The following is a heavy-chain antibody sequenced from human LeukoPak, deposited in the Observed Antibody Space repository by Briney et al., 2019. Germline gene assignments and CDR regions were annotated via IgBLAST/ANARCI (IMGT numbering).Heavy chain of an antibody. V-gene: IGHV5-51*01. CDR2: IYPDDSDT. CDR3: ARPNITSYYDSRGYDAFDV. J-gene: IGHJ3*01. CDR1: GYIFTSYW. Sequence: GESLKISCKASGYIFTSYWVGWVRQMPGKGLEWMGIIYPDDSDTRYSPSFQGQVTISADKSVSIAYLQWSSLKASDTAMYYCARPNITSYYDSRGYDAFDVWGQGTMVIVSS. D-gene: IGHD3-22*01.